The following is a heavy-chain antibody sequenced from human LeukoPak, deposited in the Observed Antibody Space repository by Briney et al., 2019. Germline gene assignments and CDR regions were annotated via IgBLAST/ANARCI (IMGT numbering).Heavy chain of an antibody. CDR2: IYHSGST. D-gene: IGHD2-8*01. Sequence: KTSETLSLTCTVSGYSISSGYYWGWIRQPPGKGLEWIGSIYHSGSTYYNPSLKSRVTISVDTSKNQFSLKLSSVAAADTAVYYCARAGSDYCTNGVCYYLDWFDPWGQGTLVTVSS. V-gene: IGHV4-38-2*02. J-gene: IGHJ5*02. CDR1: GYSISSGYY. CDR3: ARAGSDYCTNGVCYYLDWFDP.